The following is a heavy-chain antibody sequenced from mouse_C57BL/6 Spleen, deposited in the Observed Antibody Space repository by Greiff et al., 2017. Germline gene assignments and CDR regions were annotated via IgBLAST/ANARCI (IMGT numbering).Heavy chain of an antibody. D-gene: IGHD2-5*01. CDR2: IDPSDSYT. V-gene: IGHV1-69*01. CDR1: GYTFTSYW. CDR3: ARSGIVTQGLVDY. J-gene: IGHJ2*01. Sequence: VQLQQPGAELVMPGASVKLSCKASGYTFTSYWMHWVKQRPGQGLEWIGEIDPSDSYTNYNQKFKGKSTLTVDKSSSTAYMQLSSLTSEDSAVYYCARSGIVTQGLVDYWGQGTTLTVSS.